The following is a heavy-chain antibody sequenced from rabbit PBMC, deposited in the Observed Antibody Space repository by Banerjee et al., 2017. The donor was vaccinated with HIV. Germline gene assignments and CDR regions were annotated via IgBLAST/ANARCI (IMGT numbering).Heavy chain of an antibody. D-gene: IGHD1-1*01. Sequence: QSLEESGGDLVKPGGTLTLTCTASGSDISSYSMGWVRQAPGKGLEWIACIYGGSSSNYYASWAKGRFTISKTSSTTVTLQMTSLTAADTATYFCARGSSSYYYGMDLWGQGTLVTVS. CDR2: IYGGSSSN. V-gene: IGHV1S40*01. CDR1: GSDISSYS. CDR3: ARGSSSYYYGMDL. J-gene: IGHJ6*01.